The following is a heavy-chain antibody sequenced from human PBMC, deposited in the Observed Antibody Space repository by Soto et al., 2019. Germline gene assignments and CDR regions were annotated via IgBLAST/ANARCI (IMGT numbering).Heavy chain of an antibody. J-gene: IGHJ4*02. D-gene: IGHD3-10*01. CDR1: GYTFTDYY. CDR3: TRGDFYGSGTYFRDY. V-gene: IGHV1-2*02. CDR2: INPNNGGT. Sequence: QVPLVQSGAEVKKPGASVKVSCKASGYTFTDYYLHWVRQAPGQGLEWMGWINPNNGGTNCAQKFQGRVTMTSDTSVSTAYMELSRLRSDDTAVYYCTRGDFYGSGTYFRDYWGQGTLVTVSS.